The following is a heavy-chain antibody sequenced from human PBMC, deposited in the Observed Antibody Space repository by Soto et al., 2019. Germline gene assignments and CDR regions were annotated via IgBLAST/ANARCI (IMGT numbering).Heavy chain of an antibody. D-gene: IGHD3-3*01. J-gene: IGHJ4*02. CDR1: GFSLTTSGVG. Sequence: QITLNESGPTQVKPRQTLTLTCTFSGFSLTTSGVGVGWIRQSPGKAPEGLALIYWDDDKRYSPSLKSRLTNTKDTSKNQVVLTMADLDPAYTATYYCAHRVLRTVFGLVTTTAIYFDFWGQGTPVAVSS. CDR2: IYWDDDK. V-gene: IGHV2-5*02. CDR3: AHRVLRTVFGLVTTTAIYFDF.